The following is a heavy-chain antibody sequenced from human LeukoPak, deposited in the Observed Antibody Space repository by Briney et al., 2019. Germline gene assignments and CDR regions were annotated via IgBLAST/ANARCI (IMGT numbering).Heavy chain of an antibody. CDR1: GFTFSSYG. J-gene: IGHJ4*02. CDR3: AKDYCSSTSCFFFDY. Sequence: GGSLRLSCAASGFTFSSYGMHWVRQAPGKGLEWVAFIRYDGSNKYYADSVKGRFTISRDNTLYLQMNSLRAEDTAVYYCAKDYCSSTSCFFFDYWGQGTLVTVSS. D-gene: IGHD2-2*01. CDR2: IRYDGSNK. V-gene: IGHV3-30*02.